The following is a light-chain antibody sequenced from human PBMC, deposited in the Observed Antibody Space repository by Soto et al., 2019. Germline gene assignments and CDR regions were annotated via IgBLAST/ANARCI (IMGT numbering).Light chain of an antibody. CDR2: EVS. CDR3: SSYTSSSTLFYV. J-gene: IGLJ1*01. V-gene: IGLV2-14*02. Sequence: QSALTQPASVSGFPGQSITISCTGTSSDVGSNNLVSWYQQHPGKAPKLMIYEVSKRPSGVSNRFSGSKSGNTASLTISGLQAEDEADYYCSSYTSSSTLFYVFGTGTKVTVL. CDR1: SSDVGSNNL.